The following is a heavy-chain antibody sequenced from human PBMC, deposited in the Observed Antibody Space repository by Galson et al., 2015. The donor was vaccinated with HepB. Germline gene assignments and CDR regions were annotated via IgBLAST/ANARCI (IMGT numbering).Heavy chain of an antibody. J-gene: IGHJ6*02. D-gene: IGHD3-3*01. V-gene: IGHV3-30*18. CDR1: GFTFSNYG. CDR2: LSYDGSDE. Sequence: SLRLSCAASGFTFSNYGLHWVRQAPGKGLEWVAVLSYDGSDEYYVDSVKGRFTISRDNSKNTLYLQMNSLRAEDTAVYYCAKVPDYDLWNDGMDVWGQGTTVTVSS. CDR3: AKVPDYDLWNDGMDV.